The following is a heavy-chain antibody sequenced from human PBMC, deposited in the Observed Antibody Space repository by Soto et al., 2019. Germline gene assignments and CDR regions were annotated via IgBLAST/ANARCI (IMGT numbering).Heavy chain of an antibody. D-gene: IGHD3-22*01. J-gene: IGHJ4*02. CDR1: GGSFSGYF. V-gene: IGHV4-34*01. CDR3: ARATQFYYDSSGYSKNFDF. CDR2: INHIGST. Sequence: TLSLTCGVSGGSFSGYFWTWIRQAPGKGLEWIGEINHIGSTNYNPSLRSRLTISIDTSKKQFSLKLTSVTAADTALYFCARATQFYYDSSGYSKNFDFWGQGTLVTVSS.